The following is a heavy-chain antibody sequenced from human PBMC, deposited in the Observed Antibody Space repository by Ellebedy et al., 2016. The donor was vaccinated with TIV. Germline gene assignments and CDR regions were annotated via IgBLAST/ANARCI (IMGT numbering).Heavy chain of an antibody. CDR3: ASSSSENYYYYYGMDV. V-gene: IGHV5-51*01. CDR2: IYPGDSDT. CDR1: GYSFTNYW. Sequence: PGGSLRLSCKGSGYSFTNYWIGWVRQMPGKGLEWMGIIYPGDSDTRYSPSFQGQVTISADKSISTAYLQWSSLKASDTAMYYCASSSSENYYYYYGMDVWGQGTTVTVSS. J-gene: IGHJ6*02. D-gene: IGHD6-6*01.